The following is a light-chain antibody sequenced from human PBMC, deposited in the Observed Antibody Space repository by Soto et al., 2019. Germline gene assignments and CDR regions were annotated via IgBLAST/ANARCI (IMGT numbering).Light chain of an antibody. CDR2: SNS. CDR3: AAWDDSLSGVV. J-gene: IGLJ2*01. V-gene: IGLV1-47*01. CDR1: SSNIGSNS. Sequence: QSVLTQPPSASGTPGQRVTISCSGSSSNIGSNSVHWYQQLPGTAPKLLIYSNSQRPSGVPERISGSKSGTSASLAISGRRSEDEADYYCAAWDDSLSGVVFGGGTKVTVL.